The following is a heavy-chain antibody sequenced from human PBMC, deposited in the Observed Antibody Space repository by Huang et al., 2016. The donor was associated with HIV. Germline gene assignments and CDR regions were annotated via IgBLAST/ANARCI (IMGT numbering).Heavy chain of an antibody. V-gene: IGHV1-46*03. J-gene: IGHJ1*01. CDR2: INPNGGAK. CDR1: GYIFTNYY. Sequence: QVQLVQSGAEVKKPGASVKVSCKASGYIFTNYYMHWVRQAPGQGRQWMGIINPNGGAKTYARKFHDKVTMTRDTSANTLYMELSGLRSDDTAVYYCVRGSSTREEYFQYWGQGTLITVSS. D-gene: IGHD6-13*01. CDR3: VRGSSTREEYFQY.